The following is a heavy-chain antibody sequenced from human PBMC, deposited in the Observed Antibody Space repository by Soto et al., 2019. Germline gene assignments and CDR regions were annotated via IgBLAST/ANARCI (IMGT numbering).Heavy chain of an antibody. CDR1: GGTFSTYA. V-gene: IGHV1-69*06. CDR2: IIPIFGTA. Sequence: ASVKVSCKASGGTFSTYAISWVRQAPGQGLEWMGGIIPIFGTANYAQKFQGRVTITADKSTSTAYMELSSLRSEDTAVYYCARSERSNWTFDYWGQGTLVTVSS. J-gene: IGHJ4*02. CDR3: ARSERSNWTFDY. D-gene: IGHD1-20*01.